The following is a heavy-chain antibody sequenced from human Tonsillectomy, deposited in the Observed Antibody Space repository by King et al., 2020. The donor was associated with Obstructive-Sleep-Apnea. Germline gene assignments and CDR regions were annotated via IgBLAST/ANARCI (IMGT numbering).Heavy chain of an antibody. J-gene: IGHJ6*02. CDR2: IYPGDSDT. D-gene: IGHD1-1*01. Sequence: QLVQSGAEVKKPGESLKISCKGSGYSFASYWIGWVRQMPGKGLEWMGIIYPGDSDTRYSPSFQGQVTISADKSISTASLQWSSLKASDTAMYYCATSRYNWNPHHYYGMDVWGQGTTVTVSS. CDR3: ATSRYNWNPHHYYGMDV. V-gene: IGHV5-51*01. CDR1: GYSFASYW.